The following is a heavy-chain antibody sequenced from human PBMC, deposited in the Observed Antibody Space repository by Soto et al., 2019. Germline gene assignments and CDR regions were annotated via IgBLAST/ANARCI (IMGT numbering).Heavy chain of an antibody. J-gene: IGHJ4*02. CDR2: IYYSGST. CDR1: GGSISSGGYY. V-gene: IGHV4-31*03. D-gene: IGHD3-22*01. CDR3: ARKSSGYGAINDY. Sequence: QVQLQESGPGLVKPSQTLSLTCTVSGGSISSGGYYWSWIRQHPGNGLEWIGYIYYSGSTYYNPSLKSRVTISVDTSKNQFPLKLSSVTAADTAVYYCARKSSGYGAINDYWGQGTLVTVSS.